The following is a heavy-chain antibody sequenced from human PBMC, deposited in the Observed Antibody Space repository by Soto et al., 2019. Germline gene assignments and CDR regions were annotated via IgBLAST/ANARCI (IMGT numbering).Heavy chain of an antibody. V-gene: IGHV4-4*02. CDR1: GGSISSSNW. CDR2: IYHSGST. Sequence: PSETLSLTCAVSGGSISSSNWWSWVRQPPGKGLEWIGEIYHSGSTNYNPSLKSRVTISVDKSKNQFSLKLSSVTAADTAVYYCARDWVVARGVYYGMDVWGQGTTVTVS. CDR3: ARDWVVARGVYYGMDV. J-gene: IGHJ6*02. D-gene: IGHD2-15*01.